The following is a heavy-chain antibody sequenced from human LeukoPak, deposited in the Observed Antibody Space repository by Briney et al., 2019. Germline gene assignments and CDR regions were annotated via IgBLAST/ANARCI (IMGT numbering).Heavy chain of an antibody. CDR1: GYTFTSYG. CDR2: ISAYNGNT. J-gene: IGHJ4*02. Sequence: ASVKVSCKASGYTFTSYGISWVRQAPGQGLEWMGWISAYNGNTNYAQKLQGRVTMTTDTSTSTAYMELRSLRSDDTAVYYCARDLPVKPGELDRYWGQGTLVTVSS. V-gene: IGHV1-18*01. D-gene: IGHD3-10*01. CDR3: ARDLPVKPGELDRY.